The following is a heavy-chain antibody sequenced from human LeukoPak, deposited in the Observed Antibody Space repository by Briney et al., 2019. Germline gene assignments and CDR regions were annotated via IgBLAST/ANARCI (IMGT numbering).Heavy chain of an antibody. V-gene: IGHV3-73*01. J-gene: IGHJ4*02. CDR3: TRPSSLFSWRPEYYFDF. CDR2: IRSAADNYAT. D-gene: IGHD6-6*01. Sequence: PGGSLRLSCAASGFTFSDSTMHWVRQASGKGLEWVGSIRSAADNYATAYAASVKGRFTISRDDSKNTAYLQMSSLKTEDTAVYYCTRPSSLFSWRPEYYFDFWGQGTLVTVSS. CDR1: GFTFSDST.